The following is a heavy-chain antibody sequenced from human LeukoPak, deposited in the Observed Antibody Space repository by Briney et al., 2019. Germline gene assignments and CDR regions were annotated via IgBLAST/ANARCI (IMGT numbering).Heavy chain of an antibody. CDR3: ARDRIWNDAGHDPFDI. V-gene: IGHV4-4*07. Sequence: PSETLSLTCNVSGASISSYYWSWIRQPAGKGLEWIGRIYTSANTNYSPSFKSRATISIDRSKNQFSLNLLSVTAADTAVYYCARDRIWNDAGHDPFDIWGQGTMVTVSS. CDR1: GASISSYY. J-gene: IGHJ3*02. D-gene: IGHD1-1*01. CDR2: IYTSANT.